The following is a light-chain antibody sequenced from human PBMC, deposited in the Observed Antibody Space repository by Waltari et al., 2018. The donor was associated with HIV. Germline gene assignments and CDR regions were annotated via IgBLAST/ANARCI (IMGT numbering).Light chain of an antibody. CDR2: DAS. J-gene: IGKJ4*01. CDR1: QSLSTY. V-gene: IGKV3-11*01. Sequence: EVVLTQSPATLSLSPGERATLSCRASQSLSTYLAWYQQKPGQAPRLLVYDASNRATGIPPRFSGRGSGTDFTLTISSLEPEDFAVYYCQQRVNWPLTFGGGTKVEIK. CDR3: QQRVNWPLT.